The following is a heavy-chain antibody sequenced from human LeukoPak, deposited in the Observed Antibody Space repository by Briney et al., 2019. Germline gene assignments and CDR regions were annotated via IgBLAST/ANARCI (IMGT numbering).Heavy chain of an antibody. Sequence: PGESLKISCKASGYTFTTYWIGWVRQVPGKGLEFMGVIYPGDSDTRYRPSFQGQVTISADKSISTAYLQWSSLKASDTAIYYCAKALGGSGWRFEYWGQGTLVTVSS. J-gene: IGHJ4*02. V-gene: IGHV5-51*01. CDR3: AKALGGSGWRFEY. CDR2: IYPGDSDT. D-gene: IGHD6-19*01. CDR1: GYTFTTYW.